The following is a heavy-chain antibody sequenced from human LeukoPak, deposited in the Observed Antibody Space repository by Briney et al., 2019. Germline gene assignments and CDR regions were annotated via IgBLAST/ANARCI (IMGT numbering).Heavy chain of an antibody. J-gene: IGHJ6*03. CDR2: VSVFNGYT. CDR1: GYRFSRYG. V-gene: IGHV1-18*01. CDR3: ARGHGYYYYMDV. Sequence: ASVKVSCKASGYRFSRYGISWVRQAPGQGPEWVGWVSVFNGYTKYAQKFQGRVTVTTEISTDTAYMELSRLRSDDTGVYYCARGHGYYYYMDVWGQGTTVTVTS. D-gene: IGHD6-13*01.